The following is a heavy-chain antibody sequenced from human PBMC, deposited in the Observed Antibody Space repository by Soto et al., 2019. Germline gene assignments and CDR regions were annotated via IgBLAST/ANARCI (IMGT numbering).Heavy chain of an antibody. Sequence: PGVSLRLSCAASEFPVGSNYMSCIRQAPGKGLEWVSVIYSGGSTYYADSVKGRFTISRDNSKNTLYLQMNSLSAEDTAVYYCVREGRKLGLPWLAHGFDIWGQGIMVTVSS. CDR1: EFPVGSNY. D-gene: IGHD3-10*01. V-gene: IGHV3-66*01. CDR2: IYSGGST. CDR3: VREGRKLGLPWLAHGFDI. J-gene: IGHJ3*02.